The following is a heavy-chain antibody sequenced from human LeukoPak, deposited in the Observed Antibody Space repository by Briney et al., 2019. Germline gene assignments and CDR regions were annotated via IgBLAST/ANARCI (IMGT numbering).Heavy chain of an antibody. V-gene: IGHV3-30*18. CDR3: AKDEYYYGSRSYWEMTFDY. CDR1: GFTFSSYG. CDR2: ISYDGSNK. D-gene: IGHD3-10*01. Sequence: GRSLRLSCAASGFTFSSYGMHWVRQAPGKGLEWVAVISYDGSNKDYADSVKGRFTISRDNSKNTLYLQMNSLRAEDTAVYYCAKDEYYYGSRSYWEMTFDYWGQGTLVTVSS. J-gene: IGHJ4*02.